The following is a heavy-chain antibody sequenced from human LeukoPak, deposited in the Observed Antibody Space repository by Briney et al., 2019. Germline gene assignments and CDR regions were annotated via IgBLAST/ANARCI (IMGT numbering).Heavy chain of an antibody. J-gene: IGHJ6*02. CDR1: GGSFSGYY. CDR3: ARGIRGYSYGFRYYYYGMDV. D-gene: IGHD5-18*01. CDR2: INHGGST. V-gene: IGHV4-34*01. Sequence: PSETLSLTCAVYGGSFSGYYWSWIRQPPGKGLEWIGEINHGGSTNYNPSLKSRVTISVDTSKNQFSLKLSSVTAADTAVYYCARGIRGYSYGFRYYYYGMDVWGQGTTVTVSS.